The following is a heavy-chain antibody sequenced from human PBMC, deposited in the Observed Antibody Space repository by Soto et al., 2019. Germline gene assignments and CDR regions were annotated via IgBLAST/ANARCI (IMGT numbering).Heavy chain of an antibody. Sequence: QVQLVQSGAEVKKPGASVTVSCKASGYTFTNYYIHWVRQAPGQGLEWMGIINPTSGSTNYAQKFQGRVTLPYDTSTPTVYMELSGLRSEDTAVLYCARDLAAGDHWGQGTLVTVSS. CDR2: INPTSGST. D-gene: IGHD6-13*01. J-gene: IGHJ4*02. CDR3: ARDLAAGDH. CDR1: GYTFTNYY. V-gene: IGHV1-46*01.